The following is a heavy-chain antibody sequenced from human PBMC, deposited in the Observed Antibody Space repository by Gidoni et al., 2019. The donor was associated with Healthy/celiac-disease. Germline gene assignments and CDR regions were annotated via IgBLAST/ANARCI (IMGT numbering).Heavy chain of an antibody. Sequence: QVQLGQSGAEVKKHGSSVKGSCKAAGGTFSSYASSGVRQAPGQGLGGMGGIIPILGTANYAQKFQGRVPLTADKSTSTAYMELSSLRSEDTAVYYCARNSGYCSSTSCSTSDAFAIWGQGTMVTVSS. D-gene: IGHD2-2*01. CDR2: IIPILGTA. J-gene: IGHJ3*02. CDR1: GGTFSSYA. V-gene: IGHV1-69*06. CDR3: ARNSGYCSSTSCSTSDAFAI.